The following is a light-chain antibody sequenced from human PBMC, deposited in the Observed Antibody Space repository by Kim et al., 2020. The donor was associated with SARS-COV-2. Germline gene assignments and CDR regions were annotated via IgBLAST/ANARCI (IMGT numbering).Light chain of an antibody. CDR2: GKN. CDR3: NSRDISGNHWV. V-gene: IGLV3-19*01. Sequence: SSELTQDPAVSVALGQTVRITCQGDSLRSYYASWYQQKPGQAPVLVIYGKNNRPSGIPDRFSGSSSGNTASLTITGAQAEDEADYYCNSRDISGNHWVF. J-gene: IGLJ3*02. CDR1: SLRSYY.